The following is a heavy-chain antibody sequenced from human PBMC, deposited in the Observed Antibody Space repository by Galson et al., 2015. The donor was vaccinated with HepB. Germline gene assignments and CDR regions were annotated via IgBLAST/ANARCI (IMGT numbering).Heavy chain of an antibody. CDR3: ARSQHGSGRYYNFNYYPMDV. CDR2: IIPMLGIA. Sequence: SVKVSCKASGGTLSNNNIAWVRQAPGQGLEWMGRIIPMLGIARYALKFQGRVTITADKSTSTSFMELRRLTSDDTAVYYCARSQHGSGRYYNFNYYPMDVWGQGTTVTVSS. J-gene: IGHJ6*02. CDR1: GGTLSNNN. D-gene: IGHD3-10*01. V-gene: IGHV1-69*02.